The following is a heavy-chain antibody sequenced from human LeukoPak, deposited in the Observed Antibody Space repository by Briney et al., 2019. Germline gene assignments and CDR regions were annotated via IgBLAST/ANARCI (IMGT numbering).Heavy chain of an antibody. CDR2: IWYGGSNT. Sequence: GGSLRLSCAASGFTFSTYGMHWVRQAPGKGLEWVAVIWYGGSNTYYADSVKGRFTISRDNRKKSLYLQMNDLRAEDTALYYCARDQTFTNRPWVGPFPFWGQGTMVTVSS. J-gene: IGHJ3*01. CDR1: GFTFSTYG. D-gene: IGHD1-14*01. CDR3: ARDQTFTNRPWVGPFPF. V-gene: IGHV3-33*08.